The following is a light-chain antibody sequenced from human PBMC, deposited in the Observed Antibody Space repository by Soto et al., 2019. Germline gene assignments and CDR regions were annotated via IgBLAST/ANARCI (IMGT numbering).Light chain of an antibody. J-gene: IGKJ4*01. CDR1: QSISSY. CDR3: QHYYNTPPT. Sequence: DIQMTQSPSSLSASVGDRVTITCRASQSISSYLNWYQQKPGKAPKLLIYDASTLQSGVPSRFSGSGSGTEFTLTITSLQSDDVAVYYCQHYYNTPPTFGGGTKVDIK. CDR2: DAS. V-gene: IGKV1-39*01.